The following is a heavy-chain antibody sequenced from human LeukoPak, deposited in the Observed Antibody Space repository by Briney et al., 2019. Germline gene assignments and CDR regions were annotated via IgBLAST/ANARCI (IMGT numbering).Heavy chain of an antibody. J-gene: IGHJ4*02. CDR2: ISYDGSNK. Sequence: GRSLRLSCAASGFTFSSCAMHWVRQAPGKGLEWVAVISYDGSNKYYADSVKGRFTISRDNSKNTLYLQMNSLRAEDTAVYYCANSGYSYGGIDYWGQGTLVTVSS. D-gene: IGHD5-18*01. CDR3: ANSGYSYGGIDY. V-gene: IGHV3-30-3*01. CDR1: GFTFSSCA.